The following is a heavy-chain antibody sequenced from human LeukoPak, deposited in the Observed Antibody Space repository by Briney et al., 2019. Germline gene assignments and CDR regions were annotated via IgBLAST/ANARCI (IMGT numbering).Heavy chain of an antibody. Sequence: PGRSLGLSCAASGFTFDDYAMHWVRQAPGKGLEWVSGISWNRGSIGYADSVKGRFTISRDNAKNPLYLQMNSLRAEDTALYYCAKALPPAAAMAGLTSSFDYWGQGTLVTVSS. J-gene: IGHJ4*02. CDR3: AKALPPAAAMAGLTSSFDY. CDR1: GFTFDDYA. D-gene: IGHD2-2*01. V-gene: IGHV3-9*01. CDR2: ISWNRGSI.